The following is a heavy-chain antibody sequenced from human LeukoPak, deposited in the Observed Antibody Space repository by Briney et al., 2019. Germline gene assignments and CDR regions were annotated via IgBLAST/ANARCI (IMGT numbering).Heavy chain of an antibody. CDR2: ISTSSSYI. CDR3: ARGATVVAGNDNAFDI. Sequence: GGSLRLSCAASGFTFSSYSMNWVRQAPGKGLEWVSSISTSSSYIYYADSVKGRFTISRDNAKKSLYLQMNSLRADDTAVYYSARGATVVAGNDNAFDIWGQGPMVSPPS. V-gene: IGHV3-21*04. CDR1: GFTFSSYS. J-gene: IGHJ3*02. D-gene: IGHD6-19*01.